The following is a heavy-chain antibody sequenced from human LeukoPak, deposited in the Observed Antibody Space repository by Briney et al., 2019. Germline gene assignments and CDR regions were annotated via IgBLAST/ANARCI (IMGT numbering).Heavy chain of an antibody. J-gene: IGHJ4*02. CDR1: GFTFSSYA. V-gene: IGHV3-23*01. D-gene: IGHD1-1*01. Sequence: GGSLRLSCAASGFTFSSYAMSWVRQAPGKGLEWVSAISGSGGSTYYADSVKGRFTISRDNAKNSLYLQMDSLRVEDTAVYYCAKGKRYPDYWGQGTLVTVSS. CDR3: AKGKRYPDY. CDR2: ISGSGGST.